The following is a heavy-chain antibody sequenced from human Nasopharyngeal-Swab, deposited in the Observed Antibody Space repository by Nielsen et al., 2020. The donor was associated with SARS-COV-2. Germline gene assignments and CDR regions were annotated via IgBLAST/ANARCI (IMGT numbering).Heavy chain of an antibody. V-gene: IGHV4-59*01. CDR2: IYYSGST. CDR3: ARAGMGSYFDY. J-gene: IGHJ4*02. CDR1: GGSISSYY. Sequence: ESLKISCTVSGGSISSYYWSWIRQPPGKGLEWIGYIYYSGSTNYNPSLKSRVTISVDTSKNQFSLKLSSVTAADTAVYYCARAGMGSYFDYWGQGTLVTVSS. D-gene: IGHD3-10*01.